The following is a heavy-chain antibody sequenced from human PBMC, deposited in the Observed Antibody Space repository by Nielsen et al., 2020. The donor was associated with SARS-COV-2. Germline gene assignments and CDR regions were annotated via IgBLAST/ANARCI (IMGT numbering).Heavy chain of an antibody. Sequence: SETLSLTCTVSGYSINSGYYWGWIRQPPGKGLEWIGSISHSGSTNYNPSLKSRVTISVDKSKNQFSLKLSSVTAADTAVYYCAGRYCSGGSCSTFDYWGQGTLVTVSS. V-gene: IGHV4-38-2*02. CDR2: ISHSGST. D-gene: IGHD2-15*01. CDR3: AGRYCSGGSCSTFDY. CDR1: GYSINSGYY. J-gene: IGHJ4*02.